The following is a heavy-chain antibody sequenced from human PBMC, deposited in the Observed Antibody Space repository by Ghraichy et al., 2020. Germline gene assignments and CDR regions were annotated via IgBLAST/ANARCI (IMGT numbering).Heavy chain of an antibody. Sequence: ASVKVSCKVSGYTLTELSMHWVRQAPGKGLEWMGGFDPEDGETIYAQKFQGRVTMTEDTSTDTAYMELSSLRSEDTAVYYCATKGPYCSGGSCYSFYYYGMDVWGQGTTFTVSS. V-gene: IGHV1-24*01. CDR2: FDPEDGET. CDR1: GYTLTELS. CDR3: ATKGPYCSGGSCYSFYYYGMDV. J-gene: IGHJ6*02. D-gene: IGHD2-15*01.